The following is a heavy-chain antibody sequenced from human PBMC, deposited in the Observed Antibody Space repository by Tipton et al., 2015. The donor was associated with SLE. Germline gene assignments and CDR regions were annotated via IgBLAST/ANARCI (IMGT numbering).Heavy chain of an antibody. V-gene: IGHV4-61*02. CDR2: IYTSGST. CDR1: GGSISSGSYY. J-gene: IGHJ4*02. Sequence: TLSLTCTVSGGSISSGSYYWSWIRQPAGKGLEWIGRIYTSGSTSYNPSLKSRVTISVDTSKNQFSVKLTSVTAADTAVYHCARVSRGYSGYEWAGFFDYWGQGALVTVSS. D-gene: IGHD5-12*01. CDR3: ARVSRGYSGYEWAGFFDY.